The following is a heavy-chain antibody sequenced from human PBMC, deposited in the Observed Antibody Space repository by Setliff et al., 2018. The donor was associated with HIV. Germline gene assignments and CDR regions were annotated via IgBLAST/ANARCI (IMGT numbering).Heavy chain of an antibody. CDR2: ISHSSSPR. D-gene: IGHD3-9*01. J-gene: IGHJ4*02. CDR1: GFTFSSYS. V-gene: IGHV3-21*04. CDR3: ARVITVLRSSDWSYYFDY. Sequence: GGSLRLSCAASGFTFSSYSMNWVRLAPGKGLEWISSISHSSSPRHYADSVKGRFTISRDNAKNSLYLEMNRLRADDTAVYLCARVITVLRSSDWSYYFDYWGQGTLVTVSS.